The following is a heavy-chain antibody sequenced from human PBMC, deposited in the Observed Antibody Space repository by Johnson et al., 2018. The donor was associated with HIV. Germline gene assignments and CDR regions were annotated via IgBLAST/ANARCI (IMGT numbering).Heavy chain of an antibody. V-gene: IGHV3-30*02. CDR3: AKGKQLSQDAFDI. D-gene: IGHD6-13*01. CDR2: IRYDGTNK. J-gene: IGHJ3*02. CDR1: GFTFSTYG. Sequence: VQLVESGGGVVQPGGSLRLSCAASGFTFSTYGMHWVRQAPGKGLEWVAFIRYDGTNKYYADSVKGRFTISRDNSKNTLYVQMNRLRAEDTAVYYCAKGKQLSQDAFDIWGQGTMVTVSS.